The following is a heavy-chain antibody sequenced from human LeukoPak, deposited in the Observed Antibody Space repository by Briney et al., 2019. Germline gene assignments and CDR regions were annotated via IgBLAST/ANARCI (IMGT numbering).Heavy chain of an antibody. Sequence: SQTLSLTCTVSGGSISSGGYYWSWIRQHSGKGLEWIGYIYYSGSTYYNPSLKSRVTISVDTSKNQFSLKLSSVTAADTAVYYCAREDDSSGSLDYWAREPWSPSPQ. J-gene: IGHJ4*02. V-gene: IGHV4-31*03. CDR2: IYYSGST. CDR3: AREDDSSGSLDY. CDR1: GGSISSGGYY. D-gene: IGHD3-22*01.